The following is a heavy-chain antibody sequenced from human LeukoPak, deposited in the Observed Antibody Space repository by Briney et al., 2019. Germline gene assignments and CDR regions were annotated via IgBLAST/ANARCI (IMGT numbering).Heavy chain of an antibody. CDR1: GYSISSGYY. Sequence: SETLSLTCTVSGYSISSGYYWGWIRQPPGKGLEWIGEINHSGSTNYNPSLKSRVTISVDTSKNQFSLKLSSVTAADTAVYYCARGRRYSSSWSLLMSTLDMDVWGKGTTVTVSS. J-gene: IGHJ6*03. CDR2: INHSGST. CDR3: ARGRRYSSSWSLLMSTLDMDV. V-gene: IGHV4-38-2*02. D-gene: IGHD6-13*01.